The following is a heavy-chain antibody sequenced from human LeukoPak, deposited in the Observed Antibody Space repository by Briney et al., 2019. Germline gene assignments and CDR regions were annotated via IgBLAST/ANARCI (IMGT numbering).Heavy chain of an antibody. CDR2: ISSITSTM. V-gene: IGHV3-48*01. CDR1: GFIFSDYS. CDR3: ARNMYTSGWYRLGY. J-gene: IGHJ4*02. Sequence: GGSLRLSCAASGFIFSDYSMNWVRQAPGRGLEWVSYISSITSTMYYADSVKGRFTISRDNAQTSLYLQMNSLRAEDTAVYYCARNMYTSGWYRLGYWGQGTLVTVSS. D-gene: IGHD6-19*01.